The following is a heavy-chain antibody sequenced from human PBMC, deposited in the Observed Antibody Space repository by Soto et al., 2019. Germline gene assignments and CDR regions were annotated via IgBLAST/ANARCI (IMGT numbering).Heavy chain of an antibody. Sequence: PGGSLRLSCAASGFTFGDYWMSWVRQPPGKGLEWVAHMKKDGSEKYYVDSVKGRFTVSRDNTKNSLYLQMNRLRAEDTAVYYCAKLGSGYYTGLYFDYWGPGTLVTVSS. CDR2: MKKDGSEK. CDR1: GFTFGDYW. CDR3: AKLGSGYYTGLYFDY. J-gene: IGHJ4*02. V-gene: IGHV3-7*03. D-gene: IGHD3-3*01.